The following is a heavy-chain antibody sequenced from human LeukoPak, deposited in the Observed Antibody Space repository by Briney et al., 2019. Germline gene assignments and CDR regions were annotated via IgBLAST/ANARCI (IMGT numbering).Heavy chain of an antibody. J-gene: IGHJ4*02. D-gene: IGHD2-2*01. Sequence: GGSLRLSCAASGFTFSSYGMSWVRQAPGKGLEWVSAISDSGGSTYYADSVKGRFTISRDNSKNTVYLQMNSLRAEDTAVYYCAKDRRGCSGTSCYYRFDYWGQGTLVTVSS. CDR3: AKDRRGCSGTSCYYRFDY. V-gene: IGHV3-23*01. CDR1: GFTFSSYG. CDR2: ISDSGGST.